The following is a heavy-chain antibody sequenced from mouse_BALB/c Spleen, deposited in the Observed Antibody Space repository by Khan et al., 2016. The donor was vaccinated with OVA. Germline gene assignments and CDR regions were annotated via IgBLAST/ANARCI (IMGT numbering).Heavy chain of an antibody. CDR1: GFSLTSYG. CDR3: ARPYYGRACFAY. D-gene: IGHD1-1*01. Sequence: QMQLEESGPGLVAPSQSLSITCTVSGFSLTSYGVHWVRQPPGKGLEWLGVLLAGGSTNYNSALMSRLSFSTDNSKNHDFLKMNSLQTDDTAMYYCARPYYGRACFAYWGQGTLVTVSA. CDR2: LLAGGST. V-gene: IGHV2-9*02. J-gene: IGHJ3*01.